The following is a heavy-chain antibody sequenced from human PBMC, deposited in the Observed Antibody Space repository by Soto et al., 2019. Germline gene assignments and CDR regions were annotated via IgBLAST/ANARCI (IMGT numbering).Heavy chain of an antibody. J-gene: IGHJ4*02. D-gene: IGHD6-19*01. CDR3: AQDTIAEAPAFDY. Sequence: QVQLVESGGGVVQPGRSLRLSCAASGFTFSSYGLHWVRQAPGKGREWVAVISYDGSNKYYADSVKGRFTISRDNSKNTLYLQMNSLRAEDTAVYYGAQDTIAEAPAFDYWGQGTLITVSS. CDR1: GFTFSSYG. CDR2: ISYDGSNK. V-gene: IGHV3-30*18.